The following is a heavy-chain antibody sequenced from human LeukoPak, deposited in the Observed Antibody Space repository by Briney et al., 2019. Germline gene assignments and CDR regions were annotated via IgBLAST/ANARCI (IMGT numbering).Heavy chain of an antibody. D-gene: IGHD3-3*01. Sequence: GGSLRLSCAASGFIFCSYAMNWLRQAPGKGREWVSGISESGGVTYYADSVKGRFTISRDNSKNTVYLLMNSLRPDDAAVYYCGEAVPWSEYDGAYFDFWGQGTLLIVSS. CDR3: GEAVPWSEYDGAYFDF. V-gene: IGHV3-23*01. CDR1: GFIFCSYA. J-gene: IGHJ4*02. CDR2: ISESGGVT.